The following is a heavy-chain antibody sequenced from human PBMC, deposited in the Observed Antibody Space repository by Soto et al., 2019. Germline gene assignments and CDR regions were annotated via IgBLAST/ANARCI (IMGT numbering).Heavy chain of an antibody. Sequence: GGSLRLSCAASGFTFSSYGMHWVRQAPGKGLEWMAVVSYDGTNKYYADSVHGRFTISRDNSKNTVDLQMERLRAEDTAVYYCEKAFITMARVDYLDNWGQGIPVTVSS. CDR1: GFTFSSYG. V-gene: IGHV3-30*18. CDR2: VSYDGTNK. D-gene: IGHD3-10*01. J-gene: IGHJ4*02. CDR3: EKAFITMARVDYLDN.